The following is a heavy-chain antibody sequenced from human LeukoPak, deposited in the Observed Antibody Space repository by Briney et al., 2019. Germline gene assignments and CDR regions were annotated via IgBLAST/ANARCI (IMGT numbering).Heavy chain of an antibody. CDR3: AKDLRCTDGSCKYFES. J-gene: IGHJ4*02. V-gene: IGHV3-64*01. CDR2: ISSNGGST. Sequence: GGSLRLSCAASRFTFSSYAMHWVRQAPGKGLEYVSAISSNGGSTYYANSVKGRFTISRDNSKNTLYLQMGSLRAEDMALYYCAKDLRCTDGSCKYFESWGQGTLVTVSS. CDR1: RFTFSSYA. D-gene: IGHD2-15*01.